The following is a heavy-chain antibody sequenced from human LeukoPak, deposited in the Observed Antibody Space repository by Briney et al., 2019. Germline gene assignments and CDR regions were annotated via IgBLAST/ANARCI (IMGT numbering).Heavy chain of an antibody. CDR2: INQDGSEE. CDR1: GFTFSHYW. J-gene: IGHJ4*02. Sequence: GGSLRLSCAASGFTFSHYWMTWVRQAPGKGLEWVAQINQDGSEEYYMDSVKARFTISRDNAKNSVFPQMNGLRAEDTAVYYCVRDGGVSGYDLLDYWGQGTLVTVSS. D-gene: IGHD5-12*01. V-gene: IGHV3-7*01. CDR3: VRDGGVSGYDLLDY.